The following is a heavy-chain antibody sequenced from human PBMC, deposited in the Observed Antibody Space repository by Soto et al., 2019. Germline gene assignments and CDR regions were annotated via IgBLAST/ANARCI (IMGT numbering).Heavy chain of an antibody. CDR1: GFTFSSYW. D-gene: IGHD3-9*01. CDR2: IKQDGSEK. V-gene: IGHV3-7*01. J-gene: IGHJ6*02. CDR3: ARDRDYDILTAWGSYYYYYGMDV. Sequence: GGSLRLSCAASGFTFSSYWMSWVRQAPGKGLEWVANIKQDGSEKYYVDSVKGRFTISRDNAKNSLYLQMNSLRAEDTAVYYCARDRDYDILTAWGSYYYYYGMDVWGQGTTVTVSS.